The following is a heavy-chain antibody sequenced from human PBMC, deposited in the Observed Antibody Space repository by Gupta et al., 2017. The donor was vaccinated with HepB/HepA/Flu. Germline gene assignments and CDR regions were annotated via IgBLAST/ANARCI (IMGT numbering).Heavy chain of an antibody. Sequence: QLQLQESGPGLVKPSETLSPTCSVSGGSISSSRYSWGWIGQPPGKGLEWIQNVDYSGNTHYSPSLKSRVTISLDTSKNQFSLKLISVTAADTAVYYCARLRKRGGNFDYLGQGTLVTVSS. D-gene: IGHD3-16*01. V-gene: IGHV4-39*01. CDR1: GGSISSSRYS. CDR2: VDYSGNT. J-gene: IGHJ4*02. CDR3: ARLRKRGGNFDY.